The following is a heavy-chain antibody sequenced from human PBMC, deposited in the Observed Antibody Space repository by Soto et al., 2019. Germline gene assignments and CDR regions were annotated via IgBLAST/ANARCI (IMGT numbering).Heavy chain of an antibody. J-gene: IGHJ4*02. CDR3: ARGAGYSSGWYDY. CDR1: GFTVSSNF. CDR2: IYSGGTT. Sequence: EVQLVESGGDLVQPGGSLRLSCAASGFTVSSNFMSWVRQAPGKGLEWVSVIYSGGTTYYADSVKGRFTISRHNSKNTLYLQTNSLRPEDTAVYYCARGAGYSSGWYDYWGQGTLVTVSS. D-gene: IGHD6-19*01. V-gene: IGHV3-53*04.